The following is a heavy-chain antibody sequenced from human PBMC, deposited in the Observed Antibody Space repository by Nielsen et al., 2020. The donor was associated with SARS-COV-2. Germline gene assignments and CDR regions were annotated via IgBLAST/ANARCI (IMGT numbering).Heavy chain of an antibody. CDR3: AKSLLRYYYYGMDV. D-gene: IGHD2-15*01. V-gene: IGHV3-13*04. Sequence: GESLKISCAASGFTFSSYDMHWVRQATGKGLEWVSAIGTAGDTYYPGSVKGRFTISRENAKNSLYLQMNSPRAEDTAVYYCAKSLLRYYYYGMDVWGQGTTVTVSS. J-gene: IGHJ6*02. CDR1: GFTFSSYD. CDR2: IGTAGDT.